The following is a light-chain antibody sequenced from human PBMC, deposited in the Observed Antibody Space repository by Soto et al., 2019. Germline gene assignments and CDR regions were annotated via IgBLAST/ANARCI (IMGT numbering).Light chain of an antibody. V-gene: IGKV1-5*03. CDR3: QQYNSYPWT. J-gene: IGKJ1*01. Sequence: DIQMTQSPSTLSASVGDRVTITCRASQSISSWLAWYQQKPGKAPKLLIYKASTLESGVQSNFSGSGSGTEFTLTISSLQPEDFATYYCQQYNSYPWTVGQGTKVDVK. CDR1: QSISSW. CDR2: KAS.